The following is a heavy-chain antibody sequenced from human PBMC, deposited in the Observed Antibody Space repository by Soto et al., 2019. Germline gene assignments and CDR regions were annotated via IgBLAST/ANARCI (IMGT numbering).Heavy chain of an antibody. CDR2: INAGNGNT. V-gene: IGHV1-3*05. CDR3: ARRIVVVTAIDY. Sequence: QVQLVQSGSAEKKPGASVKVSCKASGYTFTSYAMHWVRQDPGQRIEWMGWINAGNGNTKYSQKFQGRVTITRDTSASTAYMELSSLRSEDTAVYYCARRIVVVTAIDYWGQGTLVTVAS. D-gene: IGHD2-21*02. J-gene: IGHJ4*02. CDR1: GYTFTSYA.